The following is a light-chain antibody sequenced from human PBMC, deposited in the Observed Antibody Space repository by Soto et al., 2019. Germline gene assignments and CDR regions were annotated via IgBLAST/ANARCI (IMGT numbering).Light chain of an antibody. CDR3: SSYTSSSTRV. CDR1: SSDVGGYNY. J-gene: IGLJ3*02. Sequence: QSALTQPASVSGSPGQSITISCTGTSSDVGGYNYVSWYQLHPGKAPKLRIYEVSNRPSGVSNRFSGSKSGNTASLTISGLQAEDEADYYCSSYTSSSTRVFGGGTKLTVL. CDR2: EVS. V-gene: IGLV2-14*01.